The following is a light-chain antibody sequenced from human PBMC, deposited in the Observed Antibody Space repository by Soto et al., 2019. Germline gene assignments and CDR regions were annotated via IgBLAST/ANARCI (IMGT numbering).Light chain of an antibody. V-gene: IGKV3-15*01. CDR1: QSVTTY. CDR3: QQYNSWPPSYT. Sequence: EIVMTQSPATLSVSLGDRATLSCRASQSVTTYLAWYQQKPGQAPRLLIYGASTRATGIPARFSGSGSETDFTLTISSLQSEDFACYYCQQYNSWPPSYTFGQGTKLEIK. J-gene: IGKJ2*01. CDR2: GAS.